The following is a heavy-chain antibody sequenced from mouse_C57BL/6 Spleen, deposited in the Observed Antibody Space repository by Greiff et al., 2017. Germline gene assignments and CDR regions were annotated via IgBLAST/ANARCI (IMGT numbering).Heavy chain of an antibody. CDR1: GFTFSDYY. CDR3: ARAYGSSKTHYFDY. V-gene: IGHV5-16*01. CDR2: INYDGSST. J-gene: IGHJ2*01. Sequence: EVQLVESEGGLVQPGSSMKLSCTASGFTFSDYYMAWVRQVPEKGLEWVANINYDGSSTYYLDSLKSRFIISRDNAKNILYLQMSSLKSEDTATYYCARAYGSSKTHYFDYWGQGTTLTVSS. D-gene: IGHD1-1*01.